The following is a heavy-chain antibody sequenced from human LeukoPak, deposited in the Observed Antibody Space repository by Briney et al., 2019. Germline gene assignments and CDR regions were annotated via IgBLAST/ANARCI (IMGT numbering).Heavy chain of an antibody. D-gene: IGHD6-6*01. J-gene: IGHJ4*02. V-gene: IGHV3-23*01. Sequence: GGSLRLSCTASGFTFGDYATSWVRQAPGKGLEWVSAISGSGGSTYYADSVKGRFTISRDNSKNTLYLQMNSLRAEDTAVYYCAKEDTSSWSKYYFDYWGQGTLVTVSS. CDR2: ISGSGGST. CDR3: AKEDTSSWSKYYFDY. CDR1: GFTFGDYA.